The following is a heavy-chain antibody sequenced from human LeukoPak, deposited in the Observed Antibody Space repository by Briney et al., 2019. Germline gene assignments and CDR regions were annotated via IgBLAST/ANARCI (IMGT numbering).Heavy chain of an antibody. CDR2: INVYNGNT. Sequence: ASVKVSCKASGHTFTTSGINWVRQAPGQGLEWMGCINVYNGNTNYAQKFQGRITMTRDTSTNTAYMELRSLKSDDTAVYYCARGLVVPAAMGEFGYWGQGTLIAVSS. CDR3: ARGLVVPAAMGEFGY. CDR1: GHTFTTSG. V-gene: IGHV1-18*01. D-gene: IGHD2-2*01. J-gene: IGHJ4*02.